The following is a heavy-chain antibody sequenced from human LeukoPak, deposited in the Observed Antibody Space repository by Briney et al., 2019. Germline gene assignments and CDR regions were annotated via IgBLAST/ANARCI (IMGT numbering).Heavy chain of an antibody. CDR3: AREGGSSSWYWAFDI. V-gene: IGHV4-59*13. J-gene: IGHJ3*02. CDR2: ISYSGTI. Sequence: SGTLSLSCSVSHGSMRPNDWTWIRQPPGKGLEWIGSISYSGTINSNPSLKSRVTMSIDTSKNQFSLILTSVTAADTAVYYCAREGGSSSWYWAFDIWGQGTMVTVSS. CDR1: HGSMRPND. D-gene: IGHD6-13*01.